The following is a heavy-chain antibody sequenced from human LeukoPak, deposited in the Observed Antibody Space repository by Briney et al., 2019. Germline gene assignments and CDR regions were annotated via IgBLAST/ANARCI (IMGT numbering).Heavy chain of an antibody. Sequence: GASVKVSCKASGYTFTSYGISWVRQAPGQGLEWMGWISAYSGNTNYAQKLQGRVTMTTDTSTSTVYMELRSLRSDDTAVYYCARVDYDFWSGSSEGYMDVWGKGTTVTVSS. CDR2: ISAYSGNT. CDR3: ARVDYDFWSGSSEGYMDV. D-gene: IGHD3-3*01. V-gene: IGHV1-18*01. CDR1: GYTFTSYG. J-gene: IGHJ6*03.